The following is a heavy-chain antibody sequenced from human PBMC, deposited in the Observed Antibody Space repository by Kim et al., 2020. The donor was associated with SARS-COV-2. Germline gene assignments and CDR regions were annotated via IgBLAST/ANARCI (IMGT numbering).Heavy chain of an antibody. Sequence: GESLKISCKGSGYSFTSYWISWVRQMPGKGLEWMGRIDPSDSYTNYSPSFQGHVTISADKSISTAYLQWSSLKASDTAMYYCARHAPVSRGSFHTWFDPWGQGTLVTVSS. CDR1: GYSFTSYW. V-gene: IGHV5-10-1*01. D-gene: IGHD1-26*01. J-gene: IGHJ5*02. CDR3: ARHAPVSRGSFHTWFDP. CDR2: IDPSDSYT.